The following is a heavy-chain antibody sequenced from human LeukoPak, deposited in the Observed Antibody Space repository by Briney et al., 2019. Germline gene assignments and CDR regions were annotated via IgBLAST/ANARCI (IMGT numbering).Heavy chain of an antibody. CDR1: GFTFSRFQ. Sequence: GGSLRLSCAASGFTFSRFQMTGGRQAPGKGLEGVAKVERDGSKKFYVDSVEDRLAICRDNGKNSVYLEMNSLRAEDTAVYYRVRDWGEVQAAGDYWGQGTLVTVSS. V-gene: IGHV3-7*01. CDR2: VERDGSKK. J-gene: IGHJ4*02. CDR3: VRDWGEVQAAGDY. D-gene: IGHD6-13*01.